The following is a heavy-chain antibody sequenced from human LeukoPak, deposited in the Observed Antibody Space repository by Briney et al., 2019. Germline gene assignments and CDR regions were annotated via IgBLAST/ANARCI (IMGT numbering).Heavy chain of an antibody. CDR2: INHSGGT. J-gene: IGHJ4*02. CDR3: ARPLTGTYGFAY. CDR1: GESFSDHY. V-gene: IGHV4-34*01. D-gene: IGHD1-14*01. Sequence: SETLSLTCAVYGESFSDHYWNWIRQPPGKGLEWIGEINHSGGTNYNPSLKSRVVLSVDTSKNQFSLRLISVTVADTAVYYCARPLTGTYGFAYWGLGTPVIVSS.